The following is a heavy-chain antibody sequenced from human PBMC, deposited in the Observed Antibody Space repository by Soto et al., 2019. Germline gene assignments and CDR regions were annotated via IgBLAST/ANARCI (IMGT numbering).Heavy chain of an antibody. CDR2: ISSSGSYI. CDR3: ARRMGVTRGGYGMDV. Sequence: EVQLVESGGGLVKPGGSLRLSCAASGFTFSSYSMNWVRQAPGKGLEWVSGISSSGSYIYYADSVKGRFTISRDNAKNSLYLQMNSLRAEDTAAYYCARRMGVTRGGYGMDVWGQGTTVTVSS. D-gene: IGHD1-26*01. CDR1: GFTFSSYS. J-gene: IGHJ6*02. V-gene: IGHV3-21*01.